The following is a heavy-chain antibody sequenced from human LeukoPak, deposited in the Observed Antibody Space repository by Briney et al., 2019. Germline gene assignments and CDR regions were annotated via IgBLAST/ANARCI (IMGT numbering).Heavy chain of an antibody. CDR1: GFTFSSYS. CDR3: AKEGRSLQTY. V-gene: IGHV3-7*03. Sequence: GGSLRLSCAASGFTFSSYSMNWVRLAPGKGLEGVANIKEDGTETYYVDSVKGRFTISRDNAKNSLYLQMNSLRVEDTAVYYCAKEGRSLQTYWGQGTLVTVSS. D-gene: IGHD5-24*01. J-gene: IGHJ4*02. CDR2: IKEDGTET.